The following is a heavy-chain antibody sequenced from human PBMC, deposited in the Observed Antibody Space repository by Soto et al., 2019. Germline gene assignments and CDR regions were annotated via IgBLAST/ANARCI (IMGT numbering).Heavy chain of an antibody. CDR1: GYALTSYW. V-gene: IGHV5-51*01. CDR2: IYPGDSDT. Sequence: PGESLKISCTASGYALTSYWIAWVRQMPGKGLEWMGIIYPGDSDTRYSPSFQGQVTISVDKSITTAYLQWSSLKASDTAMYYCARGYCTTTICDPWFDPWGQGTLVTVSS. CDR3: ARGYCTTTICDPWFDP. J-gene: IGHJ5*02. D-gene: IGHD2-2*01.